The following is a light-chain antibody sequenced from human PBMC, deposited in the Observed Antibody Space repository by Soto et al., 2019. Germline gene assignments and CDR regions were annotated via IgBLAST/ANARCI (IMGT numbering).Light chain of an antibody. CDR1: SSYVCAYNS. J-gene: IGLJ1*01. CDR3: SSYTSSNSYV. Sequence: QSVLAQPASVSGSPGQSIAISCTGTSSYVCAYNSVSWYQQYPGKAPKLMIHDVSNRPSGVSDRFSGSKSGNTASLTISGLQAEDEADYYCSSYTSSNSYVFGSGTKVTVL. V-gene: IGLV2-14*01. CDR2: DVS.